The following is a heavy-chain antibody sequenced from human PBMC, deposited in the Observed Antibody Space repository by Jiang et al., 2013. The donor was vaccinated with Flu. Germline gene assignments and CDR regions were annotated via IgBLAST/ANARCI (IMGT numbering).Heavy chain of an antibody. V-gene: IGHV4-39*01. CDR1: GGSVSRSNYY. J-gene: IGHJ4*02. Sequence: PGLVKPSETLSLTCTVSGGSVSRSNYYWGWIRQPPGKGLEWIGSIYYSGSTYYNPSLKSRVTIYADTSKNQFSLKLSSVTAADTAVYYCARQGCSGGSCYRYYFDYWGQGTLVTVSS. D-gene: IGHD2-15*01. CDR3: ARQGCSGGSCYRYYFDY. CDR2: IYYSGST.